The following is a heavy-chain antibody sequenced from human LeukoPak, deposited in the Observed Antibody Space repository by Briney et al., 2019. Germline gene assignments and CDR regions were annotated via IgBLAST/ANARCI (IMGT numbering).Heavy chain of an antibody. CDR2: ISVGGGST. CDR1: GFTFSTYA. CDR3: ATDSPGQDY. V-gene: IGHV3-64*01. J-gene: IGHJ4*02. Sequence: GGSLRLSCAASGFTFSTYAMHWVRQAPGKGLEYVSSISVGGGSTYYANSLKGRFTISRDNSKNTLYLQMGSLRAEDMAMYYCATDSPGQDYWGQGTLVTVSS.